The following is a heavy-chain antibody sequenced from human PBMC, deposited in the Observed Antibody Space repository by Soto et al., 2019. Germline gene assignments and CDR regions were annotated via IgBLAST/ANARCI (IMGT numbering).Heavy chain of an antibody. V-gene: IGHV4-34*01. D-gene: IGHD2-21*01. CDR1: GGPFSGVY. J-gene: IGHJ5*02. Sequence: SETLSLTCAVSGGPFSGVYWSWIRQPPGKGLEWIGGVNHRGSANYNPSLESRVTMSVDTSKNQFSLKLTSVTAADSAVYYCPRDAFCGSGTCRVGHWLDPWGQGPLVTVSS. CDR2: VNHRGSA. CDR3: PRDAFCGSGTCRVGHWLDP.